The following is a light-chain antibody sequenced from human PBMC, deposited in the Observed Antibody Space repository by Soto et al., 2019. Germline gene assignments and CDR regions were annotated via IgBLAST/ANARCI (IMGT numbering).Light chain of an antibody. J-gene: IGKJ1*01. CDR2: KAS. CDR1: QTISSW. V-gene: IGKV1-5*03. CDR3: QHYKSYSEA. Sequence: DIQMTQSPSTLSGSVGDRVTITCRASQTISSWLAWYQQKPGKAPKLLIYKASTLKSGVPSRFSGSGSGTEFTLTNSSLQPDDFATYYCQHYKSYSEAFGQGTKVDIK.